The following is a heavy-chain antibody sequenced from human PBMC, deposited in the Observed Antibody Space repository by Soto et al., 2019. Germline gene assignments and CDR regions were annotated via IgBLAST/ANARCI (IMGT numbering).Heavy chain of an antibody. CDR1: GGSFSGYY. CDR3: ARGVPTYYDFWSGYESNYYYGMGV. D-gene: IGHD3-3*01. J-gene: IGHJ6*02. V-gene: IGHV4-34*01. Sequence: SETLSLTCAVYGGSFSGYYWSWVRQPPGKGLEWIGEINHSGSTNYNPSLKSRVTISVDTSKNQFSLKLSSVTAADTAVYYCARGVPTYYDFWSGYESNYYYGMGVWGQGXTVTVSS. CDR2: INHSGST.